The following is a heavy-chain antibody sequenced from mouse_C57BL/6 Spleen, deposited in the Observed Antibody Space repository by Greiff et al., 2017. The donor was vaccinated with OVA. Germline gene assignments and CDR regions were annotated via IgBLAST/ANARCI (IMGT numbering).Heavy chain of an antibody. D-gene: IGHD1-1*01. V-gene: IGHV1-15*01. CDR3: TNYGGAMDY. Sequence: QVQLQQSGAELVRPGASVTLSCKASGYTFTDYEMHWVKQTPVHGLEWIGAIDPETGGTAYNQKFKGKTILTADKSSSTAYMELRSLTSEDSAVYYCTNYGGAMDYWGQGTSVTVSS. J-gene: IGHJ4*01. CDR1: GYTFTDYE. CDR2: IDPETGGT.